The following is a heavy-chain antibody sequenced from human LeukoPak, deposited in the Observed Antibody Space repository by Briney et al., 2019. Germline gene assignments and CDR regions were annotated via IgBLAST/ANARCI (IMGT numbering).Heavy chain of an antibody. CDR1: GGSISSGDYY. J-gene: IGHJ4*02. Sequence: PSQTLSLTCTVSGGSISSGDYYWSWIRQPPGKGLEWIGYIYYSGSTYYNSSLKSRVTISVDTSKNQFSLKLSSVTAADAAVYYCARAVHCSGGSCYFDYWGQGTLVTVSS. D-gene: IGHD2-15*01. CDR2: IYYSGST. CDR3: ARAVHCSGGSCYFDY. V-gene: IGHV4-30-4*01.